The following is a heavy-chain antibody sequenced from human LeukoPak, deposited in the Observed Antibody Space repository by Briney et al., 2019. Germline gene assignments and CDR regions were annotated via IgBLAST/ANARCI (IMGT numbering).Heavy chain of an antibody. CDR3: ARTTSFTASGYDY. V-gene: IGHV1-8*03. CDR1: GYTFTNYH. D-gene: IGHD6-25*01. CDR2: INPNSDDR. Sequence: ASVKVSCKASGYTFTNYHINWVRQAPGQGLEWVGWINPNSDDRGYAQKFQGRVTITRDTSRTTAYMELRSLRSEATAVYFCARTTSFTASGYDYWGQGTLVTVSS. J-gene: IGHJ4*02.